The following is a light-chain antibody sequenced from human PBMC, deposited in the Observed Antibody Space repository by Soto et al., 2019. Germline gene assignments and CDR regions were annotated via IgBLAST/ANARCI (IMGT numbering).Light chain of an antibody. CDR3: QHANRFPLT. CDR2: TAS. V-gene: IGKV1-12*01. Sequence: DIQMTQSPSSVSASVGDRVTITCRASQGISSLLAWYQQKPGKAPNLLIHTASSLQSGVPSRFSGSRSGTDVTLTTVSLTPEDFATYFCQHANRFPLTFGGLTKVEIK. CDR1: QGISSL. J-gene: IGKJ4*01.